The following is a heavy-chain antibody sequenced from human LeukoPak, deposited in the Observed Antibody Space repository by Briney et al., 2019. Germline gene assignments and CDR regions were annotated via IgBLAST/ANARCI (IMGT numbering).Heavy chain of an antibody. D-gene: IGHD3-16*02. J-gene: IGHJ3*02. CDR1: GYTFTSYG. V-gene: IGHV1-18*01. CDR2: ISAYNGNT. Sequence: ASVKVSCKASGYTFTSYGISWVRQAPGQGLEWMGWISAYNGNTNYAQKLQGRVTMTTDTSTSTAYMELRSLRSDDTAVYYCARDAYDCVWGSYRSRGAFDIWGQGTMVTVSS. CDR3: ARDAYDCVWGSYRSRGAFDI.